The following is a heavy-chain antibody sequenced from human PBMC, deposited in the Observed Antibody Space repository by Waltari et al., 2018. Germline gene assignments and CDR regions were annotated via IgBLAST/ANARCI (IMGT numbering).Heavy chain of an antibody. J-gene: IGHJ4*02. V-gene: IGHV4-34*01. CDR1: GGSFSGYY. Sequence: QVQLQQWGAGLLKPSETLSLTCAVYGGSFSGYYWSWTRQPPGKGLEWIGEINHSGSTNYNPSLKSRVTISVDTSKNQFSLRLSSVTAADTAVYYCARPSSTGYDPFDYWGQGTLVTVSS. D-gene: IGHD3-22*01. CDR2: INHSGST. CDR3: ARPSSTGYDPFDY.